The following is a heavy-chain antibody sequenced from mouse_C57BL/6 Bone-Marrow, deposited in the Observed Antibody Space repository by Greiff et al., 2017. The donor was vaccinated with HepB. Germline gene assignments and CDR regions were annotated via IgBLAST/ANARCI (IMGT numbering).Heavy chain of an antibody. V-gene: IGHV1-50*01. J-gene: IGHJ3*01. CDR3: ARYYYGSRFAY. CDR2: IDPSDSYT. CDR1: GYTFTSYW. Sequence: QVQLQQPGAELVKPGASVKLSCKASGYTFTSYWMQWVKQRPGQGLEWIGEIDPSDSYTNYNQKFKGKATLTVDTSSSTAYMQLSSLTSEDSAGYYCARYYYGSRFAYWGQGTLVTVSA. D-gene: IGHD1-1*01.